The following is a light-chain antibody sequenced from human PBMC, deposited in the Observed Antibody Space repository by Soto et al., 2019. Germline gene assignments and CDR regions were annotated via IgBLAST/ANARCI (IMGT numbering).Light chain of an antibody. Sequence: DIPMTQSPSSVSASVGDRVTITCRASQGISSWVAWYQQKPGKAPNLLIYAASSFQSGVPSRFSGSGSGTEFTLTISSLQPEDFATYYCQQADTFPLTFGGGTKVEIK. CDR1: QGISSW. CDR2: AAS. CDR3: QQADTFPLT. V-gene: IGKV1-12*01. J-gene: IGKJ4*01.